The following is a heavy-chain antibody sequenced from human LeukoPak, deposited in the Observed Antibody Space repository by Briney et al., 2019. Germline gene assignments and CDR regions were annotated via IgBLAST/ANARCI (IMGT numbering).Heavy chain of an antibody. CDR1: GFTFSDYY. Sequence: GGSLRLSCAASGFTFSDYYMSWIRQAPGKGLEWISYISSSAGTIYYADSVKGRFTISRDNAKNSLYLQMNSLRVEDTAVYYCAKDRHSYSNAYFFDYWSQGTLVTVSS. J-gene: IGHJ4*02. D-gene: IGHD4-11*01. CDR2: ISSSAGTI. V-gene: IGHV3-11*04. CDR3: AKDRHSYSNAYFFDY.